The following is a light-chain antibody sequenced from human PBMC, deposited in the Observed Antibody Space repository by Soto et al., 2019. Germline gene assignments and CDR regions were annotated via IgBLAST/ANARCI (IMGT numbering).Light chain of an antibody. CDR2: RNR. J-gene: IGLJ2*01. CDR1: RSNIGTYA. CDR3: AAWDDSLRAVV. V-gene: IGLV1-44*01. Sequence: QSVLTQSPSASVTPGQRVTISCSGSRSNIGTYAVNWYQQLPGAAPTLLIFRNRQRPSGVPDRFSGSKSGTSASLAISGPQSEDEADYYCAAWDDSLRAVVFGGGTKLTVL.